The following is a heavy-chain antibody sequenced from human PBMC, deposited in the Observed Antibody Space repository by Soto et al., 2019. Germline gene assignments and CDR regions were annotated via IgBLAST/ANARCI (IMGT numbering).Heavy chain of an antibody. CDR2: IWYDGSNK. CDR1: GFTFSSYG. D-gene: IGHD3-9*01. J-gene: IGHJ3*02. Sequence: GGSLRLSCAASGFTFSSYGMHWVRQAPGKGLEWVAVIWYDGSNKYYADSVKGRFTISRDNSKNTLYLQMNSLRAEDTAVYYCARVQLRYFDWLSNHGAFDIWGQGTMVTVSS. V-gene: IGHV3-33*01. CDR3: ARVQLRYFDWLSNHGAFDI.